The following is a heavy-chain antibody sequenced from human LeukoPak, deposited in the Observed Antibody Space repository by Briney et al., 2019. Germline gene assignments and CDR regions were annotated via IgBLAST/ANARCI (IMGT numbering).Heavy chain of an antibody. Sequence: SETLSLTCAVSDYSINSGHYWGWIRQPPGKGLEWIGSIYHSGRTYYNPSLKSRVTTSVDTSKNQFSLKLTSVTAADTAVYYCARHASPDIVIVPAATFDYWGQGTLVTDSS. CDR3: ARHASPDIVIVPAATFDY. V-gene: IGHV4-38-2*01. J-gene: IGHJ4*02. CDR1: DYSINSGHY. D-gene: IGHD2-2*01. CDR2: IYHSGRT.